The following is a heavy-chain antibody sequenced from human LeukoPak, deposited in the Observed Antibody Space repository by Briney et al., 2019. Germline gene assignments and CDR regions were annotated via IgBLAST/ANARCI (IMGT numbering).Heavy chain of an antibody. Sequence: PSQTLSLTCTVSGGSISSGAYYWSWIRQPPGKGLEWIGYIYYSGSTNYNPSLKSRVTISVDTSKNQFSLKLSSVTAADTAVYYCARVSPEFVVVPTHYYMDVWGKGTTVTVSS. V-gene: IGHV4-61*08. D-gene: IGHD2-2*01. CDR3: ARVSPEFVVVPTHYYMDV. J-gene: IGHJ6*03. CDR1: GGSISSGAYY. CDR2: IYYSGST.